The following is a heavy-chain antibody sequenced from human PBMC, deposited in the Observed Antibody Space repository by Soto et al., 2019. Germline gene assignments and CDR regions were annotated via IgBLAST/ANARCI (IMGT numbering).Heavy chain of an antibody. J-gene: IGHJ5*02. V-gene: IGHV3-33*06. CDR1: GFTFYNYG. Sequence: QVQLVESGGGVVQPGRSLRLSCVASGFTFYNYGMHWVRQAPGKGLEWVAAIWPDGDIEHYPDSVKGRFTISRDNSRNTLNLHMNSLRAEDTAMYYCAKVGIVATTQMGWFAPWGQGTLVIVSS. D-gene: IGHD1-26*01. CDR2: IWPDGDIE. CDR3: AKVGIVATTQMGWFAP.